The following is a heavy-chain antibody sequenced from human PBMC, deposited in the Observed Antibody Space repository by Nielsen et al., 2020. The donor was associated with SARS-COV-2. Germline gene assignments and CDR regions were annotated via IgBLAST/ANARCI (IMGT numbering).Heavy chain of an antibody. CDR1: GFSFNNYG. J-gene: IGHJ4*02. V-gene: IGHV3-30*18. CDR2: ISYEGSKQ. D-gene: IGHD3/OR15-3a*01. Sequence: GESLKISCEASGFSFNNYGMHWVRQAPGKGLEWVAYISYEGSKQYYADSVKGRFTISRDFSKNTLYLQMNSLRAEDTAMYYCAKDRAIFMIYFTRGGPDYWGQGTLVTVSS. CDR3: AKDRAIFMIYFTRGGPDY.